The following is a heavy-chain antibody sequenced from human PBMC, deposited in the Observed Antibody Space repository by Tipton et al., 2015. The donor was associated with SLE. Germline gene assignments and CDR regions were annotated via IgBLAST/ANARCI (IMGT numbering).Heavy chain of an antibody. Sequence: SLRLSCAASGFTFSNAWMSWVRQAPGKGLEWVGCIKSKTDGGTTDYAAPVKGRFTISRDDSKNTLYLQMNSLKTEDTAVYYCTTGRNDFWSGPFDYWGQGTLVTVSS. CDR1: GFTFSNAW. V-gene: IGHV3-15*01. CDR3: TTGRNDFWSGPFDY. D-gene: IGHD3-3*01. CDR2: IKSKTDGGTT. J-gene: IGHJ4*02.